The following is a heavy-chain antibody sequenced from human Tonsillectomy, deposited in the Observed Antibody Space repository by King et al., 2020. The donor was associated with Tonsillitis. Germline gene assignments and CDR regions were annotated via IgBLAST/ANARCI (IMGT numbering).Heavy chain of an antibody. J-gene: IGHJ2*01. V-gene: IGHV3-23*04. CDR1: GFTFSSYA. D-gene: IGHD6-6*01. CDR3: AKDGLPSIEARPWCFDL. CDR2: ISGSGDFT. Sequence: VQLVESGGGLVQPGGSLRLSCAASGFTFSSYAMSWVRQAPGKGLEWVSGISGSGDFTYYADSVKGRFTLSRDNSENTLYLQMNSLRDEDTAVYYCAKDGLPSIEARPWCFDLWGRGTLITVSS.